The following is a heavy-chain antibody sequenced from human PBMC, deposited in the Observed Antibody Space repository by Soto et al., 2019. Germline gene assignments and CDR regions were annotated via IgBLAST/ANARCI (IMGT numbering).Heavy chain of an antibody. Sequence: GGSLRLSCAASGVTFSSYSMNWVRQAPGKGLEWVSSISSSSSYIYYADSVKGRFTISRDNAKNSLYLQMNSLRAEDTAVYYCASGDSSSWYFEDAFDIWGQGTMVTVSS. CDR1: GVTFSSYS. CDR3: ASGDSSSWYFEDAFDI. V-gene: IGHV3-21*01. J-gene: IGHJ3*02. D-gene: IGHD6-13*01. CDR2: ISSSSSYI.